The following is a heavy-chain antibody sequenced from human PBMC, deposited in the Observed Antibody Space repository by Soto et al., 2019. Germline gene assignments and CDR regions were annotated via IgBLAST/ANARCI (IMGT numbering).Heavy chain of an antibody. Sequence: QVQLAQSGAEVRKPGASVKVSCKASGYIFSNYYIHWVRQAPGQGPEWMGMINPSGGGPSYAQMFQGRVIMTRDTSTRTVYMELSSLRSEDTAFYFCARAAVYCGGDCSKGGVYFDYWGQGTLVTVSS. CDR1: GYIFSNYY. J-gene: IGHJ4*02. D-gene: IGHD2-21*02. CDR3: ARAAVYCGGDCSKGGVYFDY. V-gene: IGHV1-46*01. CDR2: INPSGGGP.